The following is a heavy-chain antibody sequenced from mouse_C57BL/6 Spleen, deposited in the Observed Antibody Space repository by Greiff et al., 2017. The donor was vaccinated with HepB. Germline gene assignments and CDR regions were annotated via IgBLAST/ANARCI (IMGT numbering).Heavy chain of an antibody. V-gene: IGHV1-81*01. CDR3: ALGTTVPLGYFDV. D-gene: IGHD1-1*01. Sequence: QVQLQQSGAELARPGASVKLSCKASGYTFTSYGISWVKQRTGQGLEWIGEIYPRSGNTYYNEKFKGKATLTADKSSSTAYMELRSLTSEDSAVYFCALGTTVPLGYFDVWGTGTTVTVSS. CDR1: GYTFTSYG. CDR2: IYPRSGNT. J-gene: IGHJ1*03.